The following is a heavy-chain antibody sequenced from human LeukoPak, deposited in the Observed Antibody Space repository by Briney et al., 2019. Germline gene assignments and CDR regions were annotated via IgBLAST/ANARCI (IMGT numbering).Heavy chain of an antibody. Sequence: SETLSLTCAVYGGSISSYYWSWIRQPAGKGLEWIGRIYTSGSTNYNPSLKSRVTMSVDTSKNQFSLKLSSVTAADTAVYYCARDPYQYGMDVWGQGTTVTVSS. CDR1: GGSISSYY. V-gene: IGHV4-4*07. J-gene: IGHJ6*02. D-gene: IGHD2-21*01. CDR2: IYTSGST. CDR3: ARDPYQYGMDV.